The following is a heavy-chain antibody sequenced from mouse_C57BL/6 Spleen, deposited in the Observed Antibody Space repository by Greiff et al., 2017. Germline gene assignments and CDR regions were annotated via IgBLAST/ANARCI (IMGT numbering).Heavy chain of an antibody. CDR2: ISRGGSYT. CDR1: GFTFRSSG. D-gene: IGHD1-1*01. J-gene: IGHJ1*03. V-gene: IGHV5-6*01. Sequence: EVNVVESGGDLVKPGGSLKLFCAASGFTFRSSGLSLVRQTPDKRLEWVATISRGGSYTNFPDSVKGRFTISRDNAKNTLYLKMSSLKSEDTAMYFCASHDNGSSYWYLDVWGTGTTVTVCS. CDR3: ASHDNGSSYWYLDV.